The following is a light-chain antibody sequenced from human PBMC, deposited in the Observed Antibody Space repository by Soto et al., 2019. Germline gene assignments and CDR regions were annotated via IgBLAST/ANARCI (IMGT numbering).Light chain of an antibody. CDR3: QSYDSSLSVV. Sequence: QSVLTQPPSVSGAPGQRVIISCTGSSSNIGAGYDVHWYQQLPGTAPRFLIYGNSNRPSGVPDRFSGSKSGTSASLAITGLQAEDEADYYCQSYDSSLSVVFGGGTKLTVL. J-gene: IGLJ2*01. V-gene: IGLV1-40*01. CDR1: SSNIGAGYD. CDR2: GNS.